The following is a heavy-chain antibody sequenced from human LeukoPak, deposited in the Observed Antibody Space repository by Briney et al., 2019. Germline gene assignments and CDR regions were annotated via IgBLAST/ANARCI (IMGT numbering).Heavy chain of an antibody. CDR1: GFTFRSYW. V-gene: IGHV3-7*01. CDR3: ARVPGFDY. Sequence: PGGSLRLSCAASGFTFRSYWMSWVRQAPGKGLEWVANIKPGGSEGYYVDSVKGRFTISRDNAKNSLDLQMNSPRAEDTAVYYCARVPGFDYWGQGTLVTVSS. J-gene: IGHJ4*02. CDR2: IKPGGSEG.